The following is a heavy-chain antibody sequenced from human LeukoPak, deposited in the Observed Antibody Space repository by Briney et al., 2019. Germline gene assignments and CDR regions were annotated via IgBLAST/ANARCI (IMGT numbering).Heavy chain of an antibody. CDR3: ARGHEQQLVVPSYYYYMDV. V-gene: IGHV4-34*01. CDR1: GGSFSGYY. Sequence: PSETLSLTCAVYGGSFSGYYWSWIRQPPGKGLEWIGEINHSGSTNYNPSLKSRVTISVDTSKNQFSLKLSSVTAADTAVYYCARGHEQQLVVPSYYYYMDVWGKGTTVTVSS. D-gene: IGHD6-13*01. CDR2: INHSGST. J-gene: IGHJ6*03.